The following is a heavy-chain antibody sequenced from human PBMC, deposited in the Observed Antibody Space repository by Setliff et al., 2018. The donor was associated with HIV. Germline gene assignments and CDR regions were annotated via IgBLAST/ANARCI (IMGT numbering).Heavy chain of an antibody. J-gene: IGHJ3*02. D-gene: IGHD2-2*01. Sequence: GASVKVSCKASGYTFISYGITWVRQAPGQGLEWMGWIGTYNGNTKYAQKLQGRVTMTRDTFTSTAYMEMRSLRSDDTAVYYCARAIRWRYCSSTSCSDAFDIWGQGAMVTVSS. V-gene: IGHV1-18*01. CDR1: GYTFISYG. CDR2: IGTYNGNT. CDR3: ARAIRWRYCSSTSCSDAFDI.